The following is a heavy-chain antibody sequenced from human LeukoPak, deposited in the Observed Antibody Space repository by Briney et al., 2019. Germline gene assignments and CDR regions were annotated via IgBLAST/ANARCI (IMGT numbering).Heavy chain of an antibody. V-gene: IGHV3-23*01. J-gene: IGHJ4*02. CDR2: ISGSGGST. D-gene: IGHD3-3*01. Sequence: GGSLRLSCAASGFTFSSYAMSWVRQAPGKGLEWVSAISGSGGSTYYADSVKGRFTISRDNSKNTLYLQMNSLRAEDTAVYYCAKARFPLLNRRVVXPVVDYWGQGTLVTVSS. CDR3: AKARFPLLNRRVVXPVVDY. CDR1: GFTFSSYA.